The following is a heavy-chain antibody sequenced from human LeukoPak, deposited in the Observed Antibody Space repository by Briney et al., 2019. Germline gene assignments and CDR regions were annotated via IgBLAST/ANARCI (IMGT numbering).Heavy chain of an antibody. CDR1: GFTFSSYW. D-gene: IGHD4-23*01. J-gene: IGHJ4*02. CDR3: AKFTTVVTQYYFDY. V-gene: IGHV3-23*01. Sequence: GGSLRLSCTASGFTFSSYWMSWVRQAPGKGLEWVSAISGSGGSTYYADSVKGRFTISRDNSKNTLYLQMNSLRAEDTAVYYCAKFTTVVTQYYFDYWGQGTLVTVSS. CDR2: ISGSGGST.